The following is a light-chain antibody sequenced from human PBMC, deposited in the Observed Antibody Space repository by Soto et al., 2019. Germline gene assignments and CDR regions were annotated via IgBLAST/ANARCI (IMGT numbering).Light chain of an antibody. Sequence: DIQMSQAPSTLSGSLCDRDTITFRASQTISSWLAWYQQKPGKAPKLLIYKSSTLKSGVPSRFSGSGSGTEFTLTISRLPPDVFGPYYSPQYHFYSEAFGQGTMVDIK. CDR1: QTISSW. V-gene: IGKV1-5*03. J-gene: IGKJ1*01. CDR3: PQYHFYSEA. CDR2: KSS.